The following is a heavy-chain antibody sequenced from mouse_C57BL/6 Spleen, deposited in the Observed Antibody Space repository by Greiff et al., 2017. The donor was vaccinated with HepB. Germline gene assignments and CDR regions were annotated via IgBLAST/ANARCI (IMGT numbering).Heavy chain of an antibody. CDR2: ISDGGSYT. V-gene: IGHV5-4*03. J-gene: IGHJ4*01. D-gene: IGHD2-4*01. Sequence: DVMLVESGGGLVKPGGSLKLSCAASGFTFSSYAMSWVRQTPEKRLEWVATISDGGSYTYYPDNVKGRFTISRDNAKNNLYLQMSHLKSEDTAMYYCARVDYDYDLYYYAMDYWGQGTSVTVSS. CDR1: GFTFSSYA. CDR3: ARVDYDYDLYYYAMDY.